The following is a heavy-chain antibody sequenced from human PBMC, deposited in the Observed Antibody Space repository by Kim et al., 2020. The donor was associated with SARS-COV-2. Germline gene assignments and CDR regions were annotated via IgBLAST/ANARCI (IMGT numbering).Heavy chain of an antibody. Sequence: YSPSFQGQGTISADKSISTAYLQWSTLRASDTAMYYCARHRGTTADGLDIWGQGTMVTVSP. CDR3: ARHRGTTADGLDI. D-gene: IGHD4-17*01. J-gene: IGHJ3*02. V-gene: IGHV5-51*01.